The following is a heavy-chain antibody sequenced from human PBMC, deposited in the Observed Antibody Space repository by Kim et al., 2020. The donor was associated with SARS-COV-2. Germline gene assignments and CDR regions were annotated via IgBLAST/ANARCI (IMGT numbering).Heavy chain of an antibody. Sequence: SETLSLTCVVSGASISSSSCWSWVRQPPGKGLEWIGEVDHSGTTSYNVSLKSRVTISVDKSKNQFSLRLNSVSAADTAVYYRARGVSSAWTLRAWFDPWGQGTLVTVSP. CDR2: VDHSGTT. D-gene: IGHD3-22*01. V-gene: IGHV4-4*02. CDR1: GASISSSSC. CDR3: ARGVSSAWTLRAWFDP. J-gene: IGHJ5*02.